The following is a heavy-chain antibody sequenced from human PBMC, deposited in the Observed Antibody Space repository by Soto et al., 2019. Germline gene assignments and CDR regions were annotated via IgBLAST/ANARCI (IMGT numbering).Heavy chain of an antibody. J-gene: IGHJ4*02. V-gene: IGHV3-33*01. CDR3: ARGDGDIVVVPAAMSEGFDY. CDR1: GFTFSSYG. Sequence: GGSLRLSCAASGFTFSSYGMHWVRQAPGKGLEWVAVIWYDGSNKYYADSVKGRFTISRDKSKNTLYLQMNSLRAEDTAVYYCARGDGDIVVVPAAMSEGFDYWGQGTLVTVSS. D-gene: IGHD2-2*01. CDR2: IWYDGSNK.